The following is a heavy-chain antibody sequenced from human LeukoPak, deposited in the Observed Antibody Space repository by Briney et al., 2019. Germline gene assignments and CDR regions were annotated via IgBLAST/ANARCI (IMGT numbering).Heavy chain of an antibody. CDR1: GGSISSGDYY. V-gene: IGHV4-30-4*08. CDR3: ARQSSSIAALDAFDI. CDR2: IYYSGST. J-gene: IGHJ3*02. Sequence: SETLSLTCTVSGGSISSGDYYWSWIRQPPGKGLEWIGYIYYSGSTYYNPSLKSRVTISVDTSKNQFSLKLSSVTAADTAVYYCARQSSSIAALDAFDIWGQGTMVTVSS. D-gene: IGHD6-6*01.